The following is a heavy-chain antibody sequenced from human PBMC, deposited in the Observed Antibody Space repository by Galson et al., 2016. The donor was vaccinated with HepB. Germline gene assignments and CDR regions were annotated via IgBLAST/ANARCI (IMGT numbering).Heavy chain of an antibody. CDR3: ARDIRRITMIQVERFDY. Sequence: SVKVSCKASGYNFTSYGISWVRQVPGQGLEWVGWSSAYNGKTNYAQNLQDRVTMTTDTSTNTAYMELRRLRSDDTAVYYCARDIRRITMIQVERFDYWGQGTLVTVSS. V-gene: IGHV1-18*01. CDR1: GYNFTSYG. J-gene: IGHJ4*02. D-gene: IGHD3-22*01. CDR2: SSAYNGKT.